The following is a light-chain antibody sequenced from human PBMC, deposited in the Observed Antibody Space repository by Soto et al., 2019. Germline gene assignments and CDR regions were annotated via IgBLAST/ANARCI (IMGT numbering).Light chain of an antibody. CDR3: GTRDNSLSVWV. V-gene: IGLV1-51*01. Sequence: QSVLTQPPSVSAAPGQKVTISCSGSSSNIGNNYVSWYQQLPGAAPKLLIFDDDRRPPGIPGRFSGSKSGTSATLGITGLQTGDEADYYCGTRDNSLSVWVFGGGTKLTVL. CDR2: DDD. CDR1: SSNIGNNY. J-gene: IGLJ3*02.